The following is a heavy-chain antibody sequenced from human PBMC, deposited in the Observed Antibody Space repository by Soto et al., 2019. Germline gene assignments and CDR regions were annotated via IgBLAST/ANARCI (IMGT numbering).Heavy chain of an antibody. CDR1: GYTFTSYG. Sequence: ASVKVSCTASGYTFTSYGISWVRQAPGQGLEWMGWISAYNGNTNYAQKLQGRVTMTTDTSTSTAYMGLRGLRSDDTAVYYCARTPIPLSTGNNWFDPWGQGTVVSVSS. J-gene: IGHJ5*02. CDR3: ARTPIPLSTGNNWFDP. V-gene: IGHV1-18*04. CDR2: ISAYNGNT.